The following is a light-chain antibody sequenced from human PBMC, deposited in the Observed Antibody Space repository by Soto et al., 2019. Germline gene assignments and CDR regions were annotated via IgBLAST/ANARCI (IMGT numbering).Light chain of an antibody. CDR1: QSISSW. CDR3: QQYNSYSGT. Sequence: DIQMTQSPSTLSASVGDRVTITCRASQSISSWLAWYQQKPGKAPKLLIYDASSLESGVPSRFSGRGSGTEFTLTISSLHPDDFATYYGQQYNSYSGTFGQGTKVDIK. V-gene: IGKV1-5*01. J-gene: IGKJ2*01. CDR2: DAS.